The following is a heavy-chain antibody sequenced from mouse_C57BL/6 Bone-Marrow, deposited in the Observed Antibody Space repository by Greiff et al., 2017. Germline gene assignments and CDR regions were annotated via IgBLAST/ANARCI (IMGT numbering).Heavy chain of an antibody. D-gene: IGHD1-1*01. CDR2: IYPRSGNT. Sequence: VKLVESGAELARPGASVKLSCKASGYTFTSYGISWVKQRTGQGLEWIGEIYPRSGNTYYNEKFKGKATLTADKSSSTAYMELRSLTSEDSAVYFCARHELLAMDYWGQGTSVTVSS. CDR1: GYTFTSYG. J-gene: IGHJ4*01. CDR3: ARHELLAMDY. V-gene: IGHV1-81*01.